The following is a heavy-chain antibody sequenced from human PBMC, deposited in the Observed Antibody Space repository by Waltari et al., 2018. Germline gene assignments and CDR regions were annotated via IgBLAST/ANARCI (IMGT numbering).Heavy chain of an antibody. CDR1: GGTFSSYA. CDR3: ASGHGRVVYYFDY. D-gene: IGHD2-15*01. J-gene: IGHJ4*02. CDR2: IIPILETA. Sequence: QVQLVQSGAEVKKPGSSVKVSCKASGGTFSSYAISWVRQAPGQGLEWMGRIIPILETANYAQKVQGRVTITADKSTSTAYMELSSLRSEDTAVYYCASGHGRVVYYFDYWGQGTLVTVSS. V-gene: IGHV1-69*08.